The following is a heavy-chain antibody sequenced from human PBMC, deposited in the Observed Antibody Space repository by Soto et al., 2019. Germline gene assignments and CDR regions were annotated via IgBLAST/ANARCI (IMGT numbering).Heavy chain of an antibody. CDR2: IYWDDDK. V-gene: IGHV2-5*02. CDR1: GFSLSTSGVG. D-gene: IGHD2-15*01. CDR3: AHPQDRYCSGGSCLPKLEMGWFDP. J-gene: IGHJ5*02. Sequence: SGPTLVKPTQTLTLTCTFSGFSLSTSGVGVGWIRQPPGKALEWLALIYWDDDKRYSPSLKSRLTITKDTSKNQVVLTMTNMDPVDTATYYCAHPQDRYCSGGSCLPKLEMGWFDPWGQGTLVTVSS.